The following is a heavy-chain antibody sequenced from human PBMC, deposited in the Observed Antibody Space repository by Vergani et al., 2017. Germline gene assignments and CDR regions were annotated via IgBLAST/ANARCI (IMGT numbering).Heavy chain of an antibody. D-gene: IGHD3-9*01. Sequence: VQLVEWGGAVVQPGGSLRLSCAASGFAFTTYGLHWARQAPGKGLAWVAFISLDGTKIYYADSVKGRFTISRDNSKNSLYLHMTSLRAEDTAVYYCAKAAAYYDILTAYSAMDVWGQGTTVTVS. CDR3: AKAAAYYDILTAYSAMDV. CDR2: ISLDGTKI. J-gene: IGHJ6*02. V-gene: IGHV3-30*02. CDR1: GFAFTTYG.